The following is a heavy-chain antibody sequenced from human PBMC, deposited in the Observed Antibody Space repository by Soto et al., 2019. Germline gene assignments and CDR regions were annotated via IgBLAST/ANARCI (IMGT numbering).Heavy chain of an antibody. J-gene: IGHJ2*01. Sequence: QVQLQESGPGLVKPSETLSLTCTVSGGSISSYYWSWXRXPPGXGLEWIGYIYYSGSTNYNPSLKSRVTISVDTSKNQFSLXLSSVXXXXXXXXXXXXXXXXXXXXXXXXXXSYWYFDLWGRGTLVTVSS. CDR2: IYYSGST. CDR3: XXXXXXXXXXXXXXXXSYWYFDL. CDR1: GGSISSYY. V-gene: IGHV4-59*01.